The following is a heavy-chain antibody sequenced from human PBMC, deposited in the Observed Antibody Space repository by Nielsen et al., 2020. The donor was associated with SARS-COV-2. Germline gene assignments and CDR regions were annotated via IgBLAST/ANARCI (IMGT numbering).Heavy chain of an antibody. D-gene: IGHD3-10*01. CDR1: GYTFISYG. CDR2: ISPYTGDT. V-gene: IGHV1-18*01. CDR3: TRSGSHSDFDY. Sequence: ASVKVSCKGSGYTFISYGVSWVRQAPGQGLEWVGWISPYTGDTKYIQKLQGRVTLTTDTSSSTAYMEVRGLRSDDTAVYYCTRSGSHSDFDYWGKKKLVHVSS. J-gene: IGHJ4*02.